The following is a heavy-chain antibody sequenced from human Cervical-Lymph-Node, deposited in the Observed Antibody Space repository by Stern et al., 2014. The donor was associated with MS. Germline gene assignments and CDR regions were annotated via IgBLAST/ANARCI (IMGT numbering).Heavy chain of an antibody. CDR2: TNQAGSEK. V-gene: IGHV3-7*03. D-gene: IGHD1-1*01. CDR3: ANGGTTWN. CDR1: DLAFSTYW. J-gene: IGHJ4*02. Sequence: EVQLVESGGDVDQPGGSLRVSCVASDLAFSTYWMNWVRQAPGQGLQWLSDTNQAGSEKDYGDSVKGGFTISRDYAKKSLYRQMNNLGSEGTAVDYCANGGTTWNWGQGTLVTVSS.